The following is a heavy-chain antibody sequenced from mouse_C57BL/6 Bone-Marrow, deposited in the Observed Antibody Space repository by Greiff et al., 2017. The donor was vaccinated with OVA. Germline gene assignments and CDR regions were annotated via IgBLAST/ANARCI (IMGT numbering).Heavy chain of an antibody. CDR1: GFSLTSYG. CDR2: LWSGGST. CDR3: ARKNDYLYYFDY. Sequence: QVQLKQSGPGLVQPSQSLSITCTVSGFSLTSYGVHWVRQSPGKGLEWLGVLWSGGSTDYNAAFISRLSISKDNSKSQVFVKMNSLQADDTAIYYWARKNDYLYYFDYWGQGTTLTVSS. V-gene: IGHV2-2*01. J-gene: IGHJ2*01. D-gene: IGHD2-4*01.